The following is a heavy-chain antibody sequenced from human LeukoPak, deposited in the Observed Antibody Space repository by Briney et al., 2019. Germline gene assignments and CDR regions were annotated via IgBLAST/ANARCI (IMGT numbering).Heavy chain of an antibody. J-gene: IGHJ4*02. V-gene: IGHV3-30-3*01. Sequence: GGSLRLSCAASGFTFSSYAMHWVRQAPGKGLEWVAVISYDGSNKCYADSVKGRFTTSRDNSKNTLYLQMNSLRAEDTAVYYCARSFRTYYYDSSGYSGFDYWGQGTLVTVSS. CDR2: ISYDGSNK. D-gene: IGHD3-22*01. CDR3: ARSFRTYYYDSSGYSGFDY. CDR1: GFTFSSYA.